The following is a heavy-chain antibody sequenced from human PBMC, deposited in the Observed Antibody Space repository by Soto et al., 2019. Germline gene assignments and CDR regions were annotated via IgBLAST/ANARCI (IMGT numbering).Heavy chain of an antibody. J-gene: IGHJ4*02. D-gene: IGHD4-17*01. Sequence: EVQLVESGGGLVQPGRSLRLSCAASGFTFDDYAMHWVRQAPGKGLEWVSGISWNSGSIGYADSVKGRFTISRDNAKNSLYLQLNSLRAEDTALYYCAKDIYGDYEYYFDYWGQGTLVTVSS. V-gene: IGHV3-9*01. CDR3: AKDIYGDYEYYFDY. CDR1: GFTFDDYA. CDR2: ISWNSGSI.